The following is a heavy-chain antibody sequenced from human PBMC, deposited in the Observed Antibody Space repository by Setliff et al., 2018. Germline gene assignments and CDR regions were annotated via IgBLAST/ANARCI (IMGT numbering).Heavy chain of an antibody. Sequence: GASVKVSCKASGYTFTSYGISWVRQAPGQGLEWMGWISAYNGNANYAQKLQGRVTMTTDTSTSTAYMELRGLRSDDTAVYYCAREYGGRFSRWFDPWGQGTLVTVSS. V-gene: IGHV1-18*01. D-gene: IGHD2-15*01. CDR1: GYTFTSYG. J-gene: IGHJ5*02. CDR3: AREYGGRFSRWFDP. CDR2: ISAYNGNA.